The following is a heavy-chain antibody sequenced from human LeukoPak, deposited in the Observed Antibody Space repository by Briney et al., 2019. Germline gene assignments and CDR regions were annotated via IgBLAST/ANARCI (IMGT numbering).Heavy chain of an antibody. CDR3: AKRLYDNSGHDY. V-gene: IGHV3-23*01. CDR1: GFTFSSYA. CDR2: ISGSGDST. Sequence: SGGSLRLSCAASGFTFSSYAMNWVRQAPGKGLEWVSLISGSGDSTYYADSVKGRFTISRDNSKNTLYLQMNSLRAEDTAVYYCAKRLYDNSGHDYWGQGTLVTVSS. D-gene: IGHD3-22*01. J-gene: IGHJ4*02.